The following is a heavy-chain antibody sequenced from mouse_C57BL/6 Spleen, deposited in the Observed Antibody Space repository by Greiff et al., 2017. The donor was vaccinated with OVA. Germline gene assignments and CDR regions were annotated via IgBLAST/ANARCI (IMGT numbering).Heavy chain of an antibody. V-gene: IGHV1-69*01. CDR3: ARYGYDGYWYFDV. D-gene: IGHD2-2*01. Sequence: QVQLQQPGAELVMPGASVKLSCKASGYTFTSYWMHWVKQRPGQGLEWIGEIDPSDSYTNYNQKFKGKSTLTVDKSSSTAYMQLSSLTSEDSAVYYCARYGYDGYWYFDVWGTGTTVTVSS. CDR2: IDPSDSYT. CDR1: GYTFTSYW. J-gene: IGHJ1*03.